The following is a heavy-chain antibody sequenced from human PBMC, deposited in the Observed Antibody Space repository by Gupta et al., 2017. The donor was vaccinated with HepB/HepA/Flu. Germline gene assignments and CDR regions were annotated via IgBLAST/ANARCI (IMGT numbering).Heavy chain of an antibody. D-gene: IGHD1-26*01. J-gene: IGHJ5*02. CDR1: GFTFSSYA. V-gene: IGHV3-30-3*01. CDR2: ISYDGSNK. Sequence: QVQLVESGGGVVQPGRSLRLSCAASGFTFSSYALHWVRQAPGKGLGWVAVISYDGSNKYYADSVKGRFTISRDNSKNTLYLQMNSLRAEDTAVYYCARDRGRMVGATFWFDPWGQGTLVTVSS. CDR3: ARDRGRMVGATFWFDP.